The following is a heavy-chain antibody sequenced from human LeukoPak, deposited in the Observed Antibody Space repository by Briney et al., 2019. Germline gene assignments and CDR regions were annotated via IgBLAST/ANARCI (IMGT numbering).Heavy chain of an antibody. D-gene: IGHD1-7*01. CDR3: AREDDWNYEDY. CDR1: GFNFGDYF. Sequence: GGSLRLSCAASGFNFGDYFMSWIRQAPGKGLEWVAFINGPSDNIRYADSVEGRFTISRDNAKNSLYLQMNSLRAEDTAIYYCAREDDWNYEDYWGQGTLVTVSS. V-gene: IGHV3-11*06. CDR2: INGPSDNI. J-gene: IGHJ4*02.